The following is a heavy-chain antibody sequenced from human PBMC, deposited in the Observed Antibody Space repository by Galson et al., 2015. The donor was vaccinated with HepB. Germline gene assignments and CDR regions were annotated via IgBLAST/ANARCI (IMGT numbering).Heavy chain of an antibody. D-gene: IGHD6-13*01. J-gene: IGHJ3*01. V-gene: IGHV1-18*01. CDR1: GYTFTNYN. CDR3: ARGYSSSLNAFDL. CDR2: ISASTGDT. Sequence: SCKASGYTFTNYNITWVRQAPGQGLEWVGWISASTGDTKYTQRLQGRVTMTTDTSTTTAYMDLRNLTSDDTAVYFCARGYSSSLNAFDLWGQGTMVTVSS.